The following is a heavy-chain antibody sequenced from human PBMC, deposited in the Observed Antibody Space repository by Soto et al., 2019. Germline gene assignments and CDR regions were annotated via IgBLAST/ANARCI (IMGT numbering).Heavy chain of an antibody. J-gene: IGHJ4*02. CDR2: ISAST. D-gene: IGHD6-13*01. Sequence: EMQLLESGGGLVQAGGSLRLSCAASGFTVSSYALNWVRQAPGKGLEWVSGISASTYYSNSVKGRFTSSRDTSKNTLYLQMNSLRAEDTAIYFCAIRMYSTRWDYLDYWGPGTLVTVSS. CDR3: AIRMYSTRWDYLDY. V-gene: IGHV3-23*01. CDR1: GFTVSSYA.